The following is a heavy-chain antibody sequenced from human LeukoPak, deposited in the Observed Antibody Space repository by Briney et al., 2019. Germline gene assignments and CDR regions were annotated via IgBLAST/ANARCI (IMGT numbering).Heavy chain of an antibody. J-gene: IGHJ5*02. CDR1: GGTFSSYA. V-gene: IGHV1-69*10. Sequence: SVKVSCKASGGTFSSYAISWVRQAPGQGLEXXXXXXXXXXXANYAQKFQGRVTITADKSTSTAYMELSSLRSEDTAVYYCARDVETDCSSTSCYYNWFDPWGQGTLVTVSS. CDR2: XXXXXXXA. D-gene: IGHD2-2*01. CDR3: ARDVETDCSSTSCYYNWFDP.